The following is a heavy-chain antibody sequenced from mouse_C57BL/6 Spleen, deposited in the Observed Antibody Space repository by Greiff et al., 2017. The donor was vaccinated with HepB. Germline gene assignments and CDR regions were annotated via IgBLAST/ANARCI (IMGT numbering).Heavy chain of an antibody. CDR1: GFNIKDDY. D-gene: IGHD2-5*01. CDR2: IDPENGDT. Sequence: VQLKESGAELVRPGASVKLSCTASGFNIKDDYMHWVKQRPEQGLEWIGWIDPENGDTEYASKFQGKATITADTSSNTAYLQLSSLTSEDTAVYYCTFYSNYADYWGQGTTLTVSS. CDR3: TFYSNYADY. J-gene: IGHJ2*01. V-gene: IGHV14-4*01.